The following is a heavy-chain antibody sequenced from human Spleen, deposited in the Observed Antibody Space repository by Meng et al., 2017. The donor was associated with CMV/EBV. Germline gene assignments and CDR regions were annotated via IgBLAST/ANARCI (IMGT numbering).Heavy chain of an antibody. CDR2: ISSSSSTI. V-gene: IGHV3-48*04. CDR3: ERDHTYEIRYDFWSGYYSDYYYYGMDV. CDR1: GFTFSSYS. Sequence: GGSLRLSCAASGFTFSSYSMNWVSQAPGKGLEWVSYISSSSSTIYYADSVKGRFTISRDNAKNSLYLQMNSLRAEDTAVYYCERDHTYEIRYDFWSGYYSDYYYYGMDVWGQGTTVTVSS. J-gene: IGHJ6*02. D-gene: IGHD3-3*01.